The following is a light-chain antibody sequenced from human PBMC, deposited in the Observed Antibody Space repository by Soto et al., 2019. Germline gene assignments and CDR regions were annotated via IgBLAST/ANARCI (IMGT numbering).Light chain of an antibody. CDR1: QSVSTY. V-gene: IGKV3-11*01. CDR3: QQRSNWPPYT. Sequence: EIVLTQSPATLSLSPGERATLSCRASQSVSTYLAWYQQKPGQAPRLLIYDASNRATGIPARFSGSGSGTDFPLTISSLEAEDFAAYYCQQRSNWPPYTFGQGTKLEI. CDR2: DAS. J-gene: IGKJ2*01.